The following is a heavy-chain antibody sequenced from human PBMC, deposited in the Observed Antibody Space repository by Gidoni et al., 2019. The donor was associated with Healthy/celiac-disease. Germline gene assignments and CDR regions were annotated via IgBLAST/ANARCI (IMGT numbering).Heavy chain of an antibody. CDR3: ARGRDYYDSSGNFDY. V-gene: IGHV4-59*01. CDR2: IYYSGST. CDR1: GGSISSYY. J-gene: IGHJ4*02. Sequence: QVQLQESGPGLVKPSETLSLTCTVSGGSISSYYWSWIRQPPGKGLEWIGYIYYSGSTNYNPSLKSRVTISVDTSKNQFSLKLSSGTAADTAVYYCARGRDYYDSSGNFDYWGQGTLVTVSS. D-gene: IGHD3-22*01.